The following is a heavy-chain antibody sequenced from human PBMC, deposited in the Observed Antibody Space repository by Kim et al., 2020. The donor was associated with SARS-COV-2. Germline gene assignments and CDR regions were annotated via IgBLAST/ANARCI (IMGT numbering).Heavy chain of an antibody. J-gene: IGHJ6*02. V-gene: IGHV4-39*07. CDR1: GGSISSSSYY. CDR2: IYYSGST. CDR3: ARDTYWTYYYYGMDV. Sequence: SETLSLTCTVSGGSISSSSYYWGWIRQPPGKGLEWIGSIYYSGSTYYNPSLKSRVTISVDTSKNQFSLKLSSVTAADTAVYYCARDTYWTYYYYGMDVWGQGTTVTVSS. D-gene: IGHD1-1*01.